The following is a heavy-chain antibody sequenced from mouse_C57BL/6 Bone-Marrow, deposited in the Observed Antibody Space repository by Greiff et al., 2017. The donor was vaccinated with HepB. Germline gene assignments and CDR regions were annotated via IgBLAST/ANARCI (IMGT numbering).Heavy chain of an antibody. CDR3: TSFDGYHLWYFDV. J-gene: IGHJ1*03. V-gene: IGHV1-15*01. CDR2: IDPETGGT. D-gene: IGHD2-3*01. Sequence: QVQLQQSGAELVRPGASVTLSCKASGYTFTDYEMHWVKQTPVHGLEWIGAIDPETGGTAYNQKFKGKAILTADKSSSTAYMGLRSLTSEDSAVYYCTSFDGYHLWYFDVWGTGTTVTVSS. CDR1: GYTFTDYE.